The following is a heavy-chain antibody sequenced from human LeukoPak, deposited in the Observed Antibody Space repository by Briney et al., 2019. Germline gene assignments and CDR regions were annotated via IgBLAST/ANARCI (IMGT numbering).Heavy chain of an antibody. CDR1: GFTFSRSA. CDR3: TRTNIVVVPAAIYYYGMDV. CDR2: IRSKANSYAT. V-gene: IGHV3-73*01. D-gene: IGHD2-2*01. Sequence: GGSLRLSCAASGFTFSRSAMHWVRQASGKGLGWVGRIRSKANSYATAYAASVKGRFTISRDDSKNMAYLQMNSLKTEDTAVYYCTRTNIVVVPAAIYYYGMDVWGQGTTVTVSS. J-gene: IGHJ6*02.